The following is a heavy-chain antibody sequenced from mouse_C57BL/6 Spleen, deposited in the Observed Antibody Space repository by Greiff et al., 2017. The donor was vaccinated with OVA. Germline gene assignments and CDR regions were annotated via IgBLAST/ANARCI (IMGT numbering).Heavy chain of an antibody. V-gene: IGHV1-72*01. Sequence: QVQLQQPGAELVKPRASVKLSCKASGYTFTSYWMHWVKQRPGRGLEWIGRIDPNSGGTKYNEKFKSKATLTVDKPSSTAYRQLSSLTSEDSAVDYCARGGTTGVADWYFDVWGTGTTVTVSS. CDR1: GYTFTSYW. CDR2: IDPNSGGT. CDR3: ARGGTTGVADWYFDV. D-gene: IGHD1-1*01. J-gene: IGHJ1*03.